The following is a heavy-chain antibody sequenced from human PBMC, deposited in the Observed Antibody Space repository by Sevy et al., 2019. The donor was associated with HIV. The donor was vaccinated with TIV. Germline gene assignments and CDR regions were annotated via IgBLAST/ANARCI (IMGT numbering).Heavy chain of an antibody. D-gene: IGHD6-19*01. J-gene: IGHJ4*02. CDR1: GFTFSNAW. CDR2: IKSKTDGGKT. V-gene: IGHV3-15*01. CDR3: TTDNGANHLTGAVALGVDY. Sequence: GGSLRLSCAASGFTFSNAWMSWVRQAPGKGLEWVGRIKSKTDGGKTDYAAPVKGRFTISRDDSKNTLNLQMNSLKTEDTAVYYCTTDNGANHLTGAVALGVDYWGQGTLVTVSS.